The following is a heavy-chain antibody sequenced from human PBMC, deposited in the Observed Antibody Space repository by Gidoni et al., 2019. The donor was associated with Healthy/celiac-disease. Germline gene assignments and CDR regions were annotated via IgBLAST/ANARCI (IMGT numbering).Heavy chain of an antibody. CDR3: ASRVVAAPWGDYYYGMDV. CDR2: SSGSGGST. CDR1: GFTLSSEA. Sequence: EVQLWESGGGLVQPGGSLRLSCAASGFTLSSEAMSWVRQAPGKVLEWVAASSGSGGSTYYADSVKGRFTISRYNSKNTLYLQINSLRAEDTAVYYCASRVVAAPWGDYYYGMDVWGQGTTVTVSS. D-gene: IGHD2-15*01. V-gene: IGHV3-23*01. J-gene: IGHJ6*02.